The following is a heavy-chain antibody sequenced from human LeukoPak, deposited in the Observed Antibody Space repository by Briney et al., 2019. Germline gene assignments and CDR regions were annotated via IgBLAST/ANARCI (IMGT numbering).Heavy chain of an antibody. CDR3: ATGRYYDFWSGYPYYYYYMDV. CDR2: ISAYNGNT. J-gene: IGHJ6*03. Sequence: ASVKVSCKASGYTFTSYGISWVRQAPGQGLEWMGWISAYNGNTNYAQKLQGRVTMTTDTSTSTAYMELRSLRSDDTAVYYCATGRYYDFWSGYPYYYYYMDVWGKGTTVTVSS. D-gene: IGHD3-3*01. V-gene: IGHV1-18*01. CDR1: GYTFTSYG.